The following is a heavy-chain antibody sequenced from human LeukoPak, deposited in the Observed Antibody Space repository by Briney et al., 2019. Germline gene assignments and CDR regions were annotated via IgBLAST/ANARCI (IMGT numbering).Heavy chain of an antibody. CDR1: GYTFTNYG. V-gene: IGHV1-18*01. Sequence: ASVKVSCKASGYTFTNYGISWVRQAPGQGLEWMGWISNYNGNTKYAQKFQGRVTMTTDTSTTTAYMELRSLRSDDTAVYYCARGRASLYDSNGYYFDYWGQGTLVTVSS. J-gene: IGHJ4*02. D-gene: IGHD3-22*01. CDR2: ISNYNGNT. CDR3: ARGRASLYDSNGYYFDY.